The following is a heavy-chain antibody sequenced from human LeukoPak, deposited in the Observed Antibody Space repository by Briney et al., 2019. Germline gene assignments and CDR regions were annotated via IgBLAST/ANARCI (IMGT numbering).Heavy chain of an antibody. CDR2: ISGGYNGDS. V-gene: IGHV1-18*01. Sequence: ASAKVSCKTSGYNFRHYGISWVRQAPGQGLEWMAWISGGYNGDSNYALKLRGRLTMTTDTSTSTAYMELRSLRSDDTAVYYCARDEKKYCSGGNCPAYFDYWGQGTLVTVSS. D-gene: IGHD2-15*01. J-gene: IGHJ4*02. CDR3: ARDEKKYCSGGNCPAYFDY. CDR1: GYNFRHYG.